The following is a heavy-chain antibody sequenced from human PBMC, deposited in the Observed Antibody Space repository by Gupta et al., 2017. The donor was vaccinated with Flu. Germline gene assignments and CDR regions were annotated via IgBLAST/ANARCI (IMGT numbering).Heavy chain of an antibody. J-gene: IGHJ6*02. CDR3: AKRGQSGIAAAGNPPAYYGMDV. Sequence: EVQLLESGGGLVQPGGSLRLSCAASGFTFRRYAMSCVRQAPGKGLEWVSAISGSGGSTYYADSVKGRFTISRDNSKNTLYLQMNSLRAEDTAVYYCAKRGQSGIAAAGNPPAYYGMDVRGQGTTVTVSS. D-gene: IGHD6-13*01. CDR2: ISGSGGST. CDR1: GFTFRRYA. V-gene: IGHV3-23*01.